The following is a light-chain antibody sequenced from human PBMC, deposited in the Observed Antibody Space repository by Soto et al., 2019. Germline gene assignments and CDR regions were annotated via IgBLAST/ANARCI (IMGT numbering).Light chain of an antibody. CDR1: QGISSW. CDR2: AAS. J-gene: IGKJ2*01. CDR3: QQANSLPYT. V-gene: IGKV1-12*01. Sequence: DIQMTQSPSSVSASVGDTATITCRASQGISSWLAWYQQKPGKAPQLLIYAASSLQSGVPSRFRGSGSSTDFMLTSSILQAEDVATYCWQQANSLPYTFGQGTKLEIK.